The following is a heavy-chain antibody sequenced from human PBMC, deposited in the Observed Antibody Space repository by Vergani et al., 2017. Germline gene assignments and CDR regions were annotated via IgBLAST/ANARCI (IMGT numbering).Heavy chain of an antibody. CDR1: GGTFSSYA. CDR3: ARGRPPWSAVAGGNWFDP. J-gene: IGHJ5*02. V-gene: IGHV1-69*13. Sequence: QVQLVQSGAEVKKPGSSVKVSCKASGGTFSSYAISWVRQAPGQGLEWMGRIIPIFGTANYAQKFQGRVTITADESTSTAYMELSSLRSEDTAVYYCARGRPPWSAVAGGNWFDPWGQGTLVTVSS. CDR2: IIPIFGTA. D-gene: IGHD6-19*01.